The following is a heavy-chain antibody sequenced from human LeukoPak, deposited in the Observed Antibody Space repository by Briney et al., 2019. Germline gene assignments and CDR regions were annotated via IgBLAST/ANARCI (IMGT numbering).Heavy chain of an antibody. D-gene: IGHD1/OR15-1a*01. CDR3: ARSIIGTRSKFDY. CDR2: ISYSGST. J-gene: IGHJ4*02. V-gene: IGHV4-30-4*07. Sequence: SQTLSLTCAVSGGSISSGGYSWSWIRQPPGKGLEWIGYISYSGSTNYNPSLKSRVTISLDTSKNQFALKLSSVTAADTAVYYCARSIIGTRSKFDYWGQGTLVTVSS. CDR1: GGSISSGGYS.